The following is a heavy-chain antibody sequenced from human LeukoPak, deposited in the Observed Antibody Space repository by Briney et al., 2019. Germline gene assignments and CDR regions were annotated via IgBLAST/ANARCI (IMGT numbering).Heavy chain of an antibody. CDR1: GGSISSYY. V-gene: IGHV4-4*07. J-gene: IGHJ4*02. D-gene: IGHD6-13*01. CDR2: IYSTGST. CDR3: ARKIASAGTAGFDF. Sequence: SETLSLTCTVSGGSISSYYWSWIRQPAGKGLEWIGRIYSTGSTNYNPSLKSRVTMSVDTSKNQFSLRLRSVTAADTAVYYCARKIASAGTAGFDFWGQGALVTVSS.